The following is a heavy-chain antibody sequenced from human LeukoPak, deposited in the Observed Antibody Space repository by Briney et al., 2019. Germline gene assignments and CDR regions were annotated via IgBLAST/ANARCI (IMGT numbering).Heavy chain of an antibody. D-gene: IGHD6-6*01. CDR3: ARRYSSSSGIDY. V-gene: IGHV3-48*03. J-gene: IGHJ4*02. CDR2: ITSGGGTI. CDR1: GFTFSVYE. Sequence: GGSLRLSCAASGFTFSVYEMNWVRQAPGKGLEWFSYITSGGGTIYYADSVKGRFTISRDNSKNTLYLQMNSLRAEDTAVYYCARRYSSSSGIDYWGQGTLVTVSS.